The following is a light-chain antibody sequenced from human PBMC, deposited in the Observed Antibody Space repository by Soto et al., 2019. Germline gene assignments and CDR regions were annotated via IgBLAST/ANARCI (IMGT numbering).Light chain of an antibody. Sequence: EIVMTQAPVTLSVSPGERATLSCRASQSINSNLAWYQQKPGQAPSLLIYGAFTRATGIPARFSGTGSGTEFTLTISSLQSEDLALYYCQQYNDWPLTFGQGTWVDIK. CDR2: GAF. J-gene: IGKJ1*01. CDR1: QSINSN. V-gene: IGKV3-15*01. CDR3: QQYNDWPLT.